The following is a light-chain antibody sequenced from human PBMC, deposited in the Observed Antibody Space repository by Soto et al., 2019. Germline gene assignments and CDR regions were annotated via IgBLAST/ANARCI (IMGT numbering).Light chain of an antibody. CDR2: GAS. J-gene: IGKJ2*01. Sequence: EIEMTQSPATLSVSPGERATLSCRASQSVSSNLAWYQQKPGQAPKLLIYGASTRATGIPARFSGSGSGTEFTLTISSLQSEDFAVYYCQQHNNWPYTFGQGTKLEIK. CDR1: QSVSSN. V-gene: IGKV3-15*01. CDR3: QQHNNWPYT.